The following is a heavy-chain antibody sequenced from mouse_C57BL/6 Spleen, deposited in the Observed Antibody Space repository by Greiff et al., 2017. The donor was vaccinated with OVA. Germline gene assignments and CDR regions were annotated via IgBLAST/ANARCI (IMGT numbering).Heavy chain of an antibody. Sequence: VQLQQPGAELVKPGASVKMSCKASGYTFTSYWITWVKQRPGQGLEWIGDIYPGSGSTNYNEKFKSKATLTVDTSSSTAYMQLSSLTSEDSAVYYCAREGDYDGYCPFDYWGQGTTLTVSS. J-gene: IGHJ2*01. CDR1: GYTFTSYW. CDR2: IYPGSGST. V-gene: IGHV1-55*01. D-gene: IGHD2-3*01. CDR3: AREGDYDGYCPFDY.